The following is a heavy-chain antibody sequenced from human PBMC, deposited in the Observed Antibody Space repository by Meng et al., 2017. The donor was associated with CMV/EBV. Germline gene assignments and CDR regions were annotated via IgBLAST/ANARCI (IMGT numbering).Heavy chain of an antibody. CDR1: GGSFSGYY. V-gene: IGHV4-34*01. CDR2: INHSGST. D-gene: IGHD3-22*01. CDR3: ARPNDSSGYRNAFDI. J-gene: IGHJ3*02. Sequence: VPLQQLGAGLLKPSATLSLTCAVYGGSFSGYYWSWIRQPPGKGLEWIGEINHSGSTNYNPSLKSRVTISVDTSKNQFSLKLSSVTAADTAVYYCARPNDSSGYRNAFDIWGQGTMVTVSS.